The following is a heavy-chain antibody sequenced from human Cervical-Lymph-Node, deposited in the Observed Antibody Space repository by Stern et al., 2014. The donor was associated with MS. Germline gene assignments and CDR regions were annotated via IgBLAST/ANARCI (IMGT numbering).Heavy chain of an antibody. CDR2: ISYDERYK. Sequence: VQLAESGGGVVQPGSSLRLPCAASGFTFSTYGMHWVRQAPGKGLERVALISYDERYKYYADSVKGRFTISRDTSKNTLYLQMNSLRAEDTAVYYCAKDRKGAGTYYFDYWGQGTLVTVSS. CDR3: AKDRKGAGTYYFDY. J-gene: IGHJ4*02. CDR1: GFTFSTYG. V-gene: IGHV3-30*18. D-gene: IGHD1-26*01.